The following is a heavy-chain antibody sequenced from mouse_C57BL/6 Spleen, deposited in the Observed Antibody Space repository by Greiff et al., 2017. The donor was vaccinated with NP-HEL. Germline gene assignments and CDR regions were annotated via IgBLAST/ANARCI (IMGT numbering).Heavy chain of an antibody. CDR1: GYTFTSYW. J-gene: IGHJ2*01. D-gene: IGHD1-1*01. CDR3: AREPRSSYFDY. Sequence: QVHVKQSGAELAKPGASVKLSCKASGYTFTSYWMHWVKQRPGQGLEWIGYINPSSGYTKYNQKFKDKATLTADKSSSTAYMQLSSLTYEDSAVYYCAREPRSSYFDYWGQGTTLTVSS. CDR2: INPSSGYT. V-gene: IGHV1-7*01.